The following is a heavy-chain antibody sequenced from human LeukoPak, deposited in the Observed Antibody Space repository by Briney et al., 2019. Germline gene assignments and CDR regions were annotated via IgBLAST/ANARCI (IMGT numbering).Heavy chain of an antibody. D-gene: IGHD6-13*01. Sequence: QSGGSLRLSCAASGFTFSRNWMHWVRQAPGKGLVWVSRINSDGSITNYADSVKRRFTISRDNAKNTLYLQLNSLRAEDTAVYYCASAFSSQSGRWFDPWGQGTLVTVSS. J-gene: IGHJ5*02. CDR2: INSDGSIT. CDR1: GFTFSRNW. V-gene: IGHV3-74*01. CDR3: ASAFSSQSGRWFDP.